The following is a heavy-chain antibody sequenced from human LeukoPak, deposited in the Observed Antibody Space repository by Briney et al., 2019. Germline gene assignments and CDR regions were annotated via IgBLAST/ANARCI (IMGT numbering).Heavy chain of an antibody. CDR3: ARNYGSGSYPFDY. CDR1: GGSISSSSYY. V-gene: IGHV4-39*07. CDR2: INHSGST. D-gene: IGHD3-10*01. Sequence: SETLSLTCTVSGGSISSSSYYWGWIRQPPGKGLEWIGEINHSGSTNYNPSLKSRVTISVDTSKNQFSLKLSSVTAADTAVYYCARNYGSGSYPFDYWGQGTLVTVSS. J-gene: IGHJ4*02.